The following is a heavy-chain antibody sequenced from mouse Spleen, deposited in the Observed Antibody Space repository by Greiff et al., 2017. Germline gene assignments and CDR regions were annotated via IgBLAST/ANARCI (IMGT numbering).Heavy chain of an antibody. Sequence: QVQLQQSGAELVRPGTSVKVSCKASGYAFTNYLIEWVKQRPGQGLEWIGVINPGSGGTNYNEKFKGKATLTADKSSSTAYMQLSSLTSDDSAVYFCAGGSSSLDYWGQGTTLTVSS. CDR2: INPGSGGT. V-gene: IGHV1-54*01. CDR3: AGGSSSLDY. J-gene: IGHJ2*01. CDR1: GYAFTNYL. D-gene: IGHD1-1*01.